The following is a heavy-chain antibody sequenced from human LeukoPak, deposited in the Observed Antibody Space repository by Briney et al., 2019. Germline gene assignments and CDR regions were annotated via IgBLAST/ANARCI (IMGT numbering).Heavy chain of an antibody. Sequence: PSETLSLTCTVSGYSNSSGYYWGWIRQPPGKGLEWIGSIYHSGSTYYNPSLKSRVTISVDTSKNQFSLKLSSVTAADTAVYYCARSVTGTSPHLDAYYYYYYMDVWGKGTTVTVSS. J-gene: IGHJ6*03. CDR2: IYHSGST. V-gene: IGHV4-38-2*02. CDR3: ARSVTGTSPHLDAYYYYYYMDV. CDR1: GYSNSSGYY. D-gene: IGHD1-7*01.